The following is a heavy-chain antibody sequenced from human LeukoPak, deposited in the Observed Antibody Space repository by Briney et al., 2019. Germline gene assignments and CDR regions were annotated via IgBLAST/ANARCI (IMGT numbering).Heavy chain of an antibody. D-gene: IGHD3-22*01. CDR2: INPNSGGT. Sequence: ASVKVSCKASGYTFTGYYIHWVRQAPGQGLEWMGWINPNSGGTNYAQKFQGRVTMTRDTSISTAYMELSRLRSDDTAVYYCAREAKGDDSSGYPDYWGQGTLVTVSS. CDR1: GYTFTGYY. CDR3: AREAKGDDSSGYPDY. V-gene: IGHV1-2*02. J-gene: IGHJ4*02.